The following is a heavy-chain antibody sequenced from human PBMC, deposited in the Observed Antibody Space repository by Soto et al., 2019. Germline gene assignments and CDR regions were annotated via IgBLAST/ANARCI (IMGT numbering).Heavy chain of an antibody. D-gene: IGHD6-6*01. CDR3: TRVVAAPGSNWFDP. CDR2: IRSKAYGGTT. Sequence: PGGSLRLSCTASGFTFGDYAMSWVRQAPGKGLEWVGFIRSKAYGGTTEYAASVKGRFTISRDDSKSIAYLQMNSLKTEDTAVYYCTRVVAAPGSNWFDPWGQGTLVTFSS. V-gene: IGHV3-49*04. J-gene: IGHJ5*02. CDR1: GFTFGDYA.